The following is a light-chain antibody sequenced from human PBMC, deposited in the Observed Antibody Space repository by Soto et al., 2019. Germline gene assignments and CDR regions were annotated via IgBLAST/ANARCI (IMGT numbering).Light chain of an antibody. CDR3: RSYTGSSTFV. J-gene: IGLJ1*01. CDR2: DVN. V-gene: IGLV2-14*01. CDR1: SSDVGGYNY. Sequence: QSALTQPASVSGSPGQSITISCTGTSSDVGGYNYVSWYQQLPGKAPKLMIDDVNNRPSGVSNRFSGSQSGNTASLTISGLQAEDEADYYCRSYTGSSTFVFATGSKLTVL.